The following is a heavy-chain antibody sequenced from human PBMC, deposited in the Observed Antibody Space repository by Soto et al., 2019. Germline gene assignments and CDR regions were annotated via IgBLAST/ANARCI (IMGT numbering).Heavy chain of an antibody. CDR1: GFSLSTSGVG. V-gene: IGHV2-5*02. J-gene: IGHJ6*02. D-gene: IGHD3-22*01. CDR3: AHRRQGYSVHYGIDV. CDR2: IYWDDDK. Sequence: QITLKESGPTLVKPTQTLALTCTFSGFSLSTSGVGVDWIRQPPGKALEWLALIYWDDDKLYSPSLKSRLTITKDTSKNQVVLTMTNMDPVDTATYYCAHRRQGYSVHYGIDVWGQGTTVTVSS.